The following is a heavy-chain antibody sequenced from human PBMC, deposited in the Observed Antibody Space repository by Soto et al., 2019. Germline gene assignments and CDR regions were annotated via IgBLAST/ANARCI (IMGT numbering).Heavy chain of an antibody. Sequence: SEPLSLNAILTGASVSSYSWSWTGQSPGEGLEWIGYIHYSGGTNYTPSLRSRVTISVDTSKNQLSLNLTSLTAADTAAYYSARGGTSGSGVFKWFDPWGKGTPVPVPS. D-gene: IGHD3-10*01. J-gene: IGHJ5*02. V-gene: IGHV4-59*02. CDR1: GASVSSYS. CDR3: ARGGTSGSGVFKWFDP. CDR2: IHYSGGT.